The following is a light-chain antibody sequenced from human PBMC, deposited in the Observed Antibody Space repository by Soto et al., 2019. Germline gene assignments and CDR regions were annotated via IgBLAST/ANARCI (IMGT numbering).Light chain of an antibody. Sequence: ALTQPASVSGSPGQSITISCTGTSSDVGTYNLVSWYQQHPGKAPKLMIYEGSKRPSGVSNRFSGSKSGNTASLTISGLQAEDEADSYCYSYAGRGYAFGTGNKVTVL. CDR1: SSDVGTYNL. V-gene: IGLV2-23*01. J-gene: IGLJ1*01. CDR3: YSYAGRGYA. CDR2: EGS.